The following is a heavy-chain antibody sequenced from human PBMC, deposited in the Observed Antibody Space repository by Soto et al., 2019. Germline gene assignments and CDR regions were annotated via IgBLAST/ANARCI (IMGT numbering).Heavy chain of an antibody. J-gene: IGHJ4*02. CDR3: ARQLAVAGSIAFDY. Sequence: SETLSLTCAVSGGSISSSGYSWSWIRQPPGKGLEWVGYVYHSGSTSYNPSLKSRLTISVDPSKNQFSLKLSSVTAADTAVYFCARQLAVAGSIAFDYWGQGILVTVSS. CDR1: GGSISSSGYS. D-gene: IGHD6-13*01. V-gene: IGHV4-30-2*01. CDR2: VYHSGST.